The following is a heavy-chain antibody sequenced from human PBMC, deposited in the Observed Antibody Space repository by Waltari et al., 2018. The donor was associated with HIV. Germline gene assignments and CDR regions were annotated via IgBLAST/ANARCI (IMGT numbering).Heavy chain of an antibody. J-gene: IGHJ5*02. Sequence: QLQLQESGPGLVKPSETLSLTCTVSGGSISSSSYYWGWIRQPPGKGLEWIGGIEYSGSPCYNPTLKSRVTMSLETSKDQFSLRLGSVTAADTAVYYCAGHGARYCSGGSCYHWVDPWGQGTLVTVSS. CDR1: GGSISSSSYY. CDR2: IEYSGSP. D-gene: IGHD2-15*01. CDR3: AGHGARYCSGGSCYHWVDP. V-gene: IGHV4-39*01.